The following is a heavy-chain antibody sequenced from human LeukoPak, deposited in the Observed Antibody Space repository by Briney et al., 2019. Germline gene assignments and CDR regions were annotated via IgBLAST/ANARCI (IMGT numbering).Heavy chain of an antibody. CDR2: MNPNSGNT. J-gene: IGHJ4*02. Sequence: ASVKVSCKASGYTFTSYDINWVRQATGQGLEWMGWMNPNSGNTGYAQKFQGRVTMTRNTSISTAYMELSSLRSGDTAVYYCARVIRDIVVVPAAMKDWGQGTLVTVSS. V-gene: IGHV1-8*01. CDR1: GYTFTSYD. D-gene: IGHD2-2*01. CDR3: ARVIRDIVVVPAAMKD.